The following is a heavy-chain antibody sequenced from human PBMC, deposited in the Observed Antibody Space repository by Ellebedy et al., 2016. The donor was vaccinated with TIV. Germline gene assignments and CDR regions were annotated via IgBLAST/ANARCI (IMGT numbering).Heavy chain of an antibody. Sequence: GESLKISCAASGFSFSTYAMAWVRQAPGKGLEWVSVIYSGGSTYYADSVKGRFTISRDNSKNTLYLQMNSLRAEDTAVYYCASLSSGRWFVDYWGQGTLVTVSS. CDR2: IYSGGST. CDR1: GFSFSTYA. CDR3: ASLSSGRWFVDY. V-gene: IGHV3-66*01. J-gene: IGHJ4*02. D-gene: IGHD3-22*01.